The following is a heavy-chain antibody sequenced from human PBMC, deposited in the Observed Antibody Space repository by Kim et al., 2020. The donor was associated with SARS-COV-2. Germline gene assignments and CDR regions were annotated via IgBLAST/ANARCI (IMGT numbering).Heavy chain of an antibody. V-gene: IGHV3-21*01. D-gene: IGHD3-16*01. CDR1: GFTFSSYS. CDR3: AREARRSMAAIWGYCFDY. Sequence: GGSLRLSCAASGFTFSSYSMNWVRQAPGKGLEWVSSISSSSSYIYYADSVKGRFTISRDNAKNSLYLQMNSLRAEDTAVYYCAREARRSMAAIWGYCFDYWGQGTLVTVSS. CDR2: ISSSSSYI. J-gene: IGHJ4*02.